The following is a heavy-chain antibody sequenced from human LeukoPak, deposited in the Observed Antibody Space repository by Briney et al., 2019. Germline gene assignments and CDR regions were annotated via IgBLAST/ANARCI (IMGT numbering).Heavy chain of an antibody. J-gene: IGHJ4*02. CDR1: GFTFTNYW. Sequence: PGGSLRLSCVASGFTFTNYWMSWVRQAPGKGLEWVSAISGSGGSTYYADSVKGRFTISRDNSKNTLYLQMNSLRAEDTAVYYCAKDRYYYGSGSYSTFDYWGQGTLVTVSS. V-gene: IGHV3-23*01. CDR2: ISGSGGST. D-gene: IGHD3-10*01. CDR3: AKDRYYYGSGSYSTFDY.